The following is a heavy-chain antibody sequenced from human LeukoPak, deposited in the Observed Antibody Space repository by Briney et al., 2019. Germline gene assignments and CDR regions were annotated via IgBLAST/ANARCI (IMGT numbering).Heavy chain of an antibody. CDR2: INHSGST. V-gene: IGHV4-34*01. D-gene: IGHD1-26*01. Sequence: SETLSLTCAVYGGSFSGYYWSWIRQPPGKGLEWIGEINHSGSTNYNPSLKSRVTISVDTSKNQFSLKLSSVTAADTAVYCCARVGATRFDYWGQGTLVTVSS. J-gene: IGHJ4*02. CDR1: GGSFSGYY. CDR3: ARVGATRFDY.